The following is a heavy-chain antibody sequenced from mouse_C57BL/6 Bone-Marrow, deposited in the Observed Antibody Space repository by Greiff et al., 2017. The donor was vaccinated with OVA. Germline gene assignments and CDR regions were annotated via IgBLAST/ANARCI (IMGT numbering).Heavy chain of an antibody. CDR1: GFSLSTFGMG. D-gene: IGHD2-1*01. V-gene: IGHV8-8*01. Sequence: QVTLKESGPGILQPSQTLSLTCSFSGFSLSTFGMGVGWIRQPSGKGLEWLAHIWWDDDKYYNPALKSRLTISKDTSKNQIFLKMANVGTADAATYDYARIDPTMVKRAWFAYWGQGTLVTVSA. CDR3: ARIDPTMVKRAWFAY. CDR2: IWWDDDK. J-gene: IGHJ3*01.